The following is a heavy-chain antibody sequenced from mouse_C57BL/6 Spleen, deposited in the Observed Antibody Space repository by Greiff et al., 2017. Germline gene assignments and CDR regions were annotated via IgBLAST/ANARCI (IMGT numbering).Heavy chain of an antibody. CDR2: IDPSDSYT. CDR3: ARKEVFYGSSYGFAY. CDR1: GYTFTSYW. V-gene: IGHV1-50*01. J-gene: IGHJ3*01. Sequence: QVQLQQPGAELVKPGASVKPSCKASGYTFTSYWMQWVKQRPGQVLAWIGEIDPSDSYTNYNQKSKGKATLTVDTSSSTAYMQLSSLTSEDSAVYYCARKEVFYGSSYGFAYWGQGTLVTVSA. D-gene: IGHD1-1*01.